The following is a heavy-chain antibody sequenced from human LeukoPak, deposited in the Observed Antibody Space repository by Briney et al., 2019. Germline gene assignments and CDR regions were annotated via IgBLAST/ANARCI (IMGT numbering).Heavy chain of an antibody. CDR2: IYYSGST. Sequence: SETLSLTCTVSGGPISSYYWSWIRQPPGKGLEWIGYIYYSGSTNYNPSLKSRVTISVDTSKNQFSLKLSSVTAADTAVYYCARDRREYDFWSGYYNWFDPWGQGTLVTVSS. CDR3: ARDRREYDFWSGYYNWFDP. J-gene: IGHJ5*02. V-gene: IGHV4-59*01. CDR1: GGPISSYY. D-gene: IGHD3-3*01.